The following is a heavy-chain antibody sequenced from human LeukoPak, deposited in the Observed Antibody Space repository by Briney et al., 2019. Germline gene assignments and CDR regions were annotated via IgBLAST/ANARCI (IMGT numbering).Heavy chain of an antibody. CDR2: ISSSSSYI. CDR1: GFPFSSYS. Sequence: GSLPLSCAASGFPFSSYSMNCVRQAPGKGLEWVSSISSSSSYIYYADSVKGRFTISRDNAKNSLYLQMNSLRAEDTAVYYCARLVGDRGSYYRGYWGQGTLVTVSS. J-gene: IGHJ4*02. CDR3: ARLVGDRGSYYRGY. D-gene: IGHD1-26*01. V-gene: IGHV3-21*01.